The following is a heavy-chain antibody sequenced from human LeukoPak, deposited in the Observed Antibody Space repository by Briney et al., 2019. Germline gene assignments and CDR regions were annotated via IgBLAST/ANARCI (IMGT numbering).Heavy chain of an antibody. CDR3: ARLLVVIGAFDI. D-gene: IGHD3-22*01. CDR1: GGSISSYY. Sequence: SETLSLTCTVSGGSISSYYWSWIRQPPGKGLEWIGYIYTSGSTNYNPSLKSRVTISVDTSKNQFSLRLSSVTAADTAVYYCARLLVVIGAFDIWGQGTMVTVFS. J-gene: IGHJ3*02. V-gene: IGHV4-4*09. CDR2: IYTSGST.